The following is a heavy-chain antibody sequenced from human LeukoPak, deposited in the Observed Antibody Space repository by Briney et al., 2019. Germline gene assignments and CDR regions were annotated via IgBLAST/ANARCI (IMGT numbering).Heavy chain of an antibody. Sequence: PSETLSLTCAVYGGSFSGYYWSWIRQPPGKGLEWIGESNHSGSTNYNPSLKSRVTISVDTSKNQFFLKLSSVTAADTAVYYCARGVILEWLLSWGQGTLVTVSS. CDR3: ARGVILEWLLS. V-gene: IGHV4-34*01. CDR2: SNHSGST. CDR1: GGSFSGYY. D-gene: IGHD3-3*01. J-gene: IGHJ4*02.